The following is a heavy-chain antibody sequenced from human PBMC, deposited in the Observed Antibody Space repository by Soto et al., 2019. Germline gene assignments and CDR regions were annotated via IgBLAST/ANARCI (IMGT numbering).Heavy chain of an antibody. D-gene: IGHD1-1*01. V-gene: IGHV3-33*03. J-gene: IGHJ4*02. CDR2: IWYDGSDK. CDR1: GFTFSNYA. Sequence: VQLVESGGGVVQPGTSLRLSCVVSGFTFSNYAMHWVRQAPGKGLEWVAIIWYDGSDKYYADSVKGRFTISRDNSKSVVYLQIESLRAEDTAVYYCAAVIATTGTGSLDHWGQGTLVTVSS. CDR3: AAVIATTGTGSLDH.